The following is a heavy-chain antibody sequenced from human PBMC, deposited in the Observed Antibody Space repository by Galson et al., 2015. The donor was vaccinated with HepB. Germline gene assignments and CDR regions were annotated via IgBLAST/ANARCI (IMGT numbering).Heavy chain of an antibody. CDR2: ITNHGSET. J-gene: IGHJ3*02. Sequence: SLRLSCAASGFTFSTHCMHWVRQAPGKGLVWVSVITNHGSETSHADSVKGRFTISSDNAKNTLYLQMNSLRAEDTAVYYCAREDCSSSSYYELDIWGQGTMVTVSS. CDR1: GFTFSTHC. V-gene: IGHV3-74*01. D-gene: IGHD2-2*01. CDR3: AREDCSSSSYYELDI.